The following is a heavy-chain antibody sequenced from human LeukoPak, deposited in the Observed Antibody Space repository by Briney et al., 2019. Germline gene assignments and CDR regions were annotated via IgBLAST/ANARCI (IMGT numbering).Heavy chain of an antibody. CDR3: ARSRVGNGDYLFEDV. Sequence: ASVKVSCKASGYTLNNYDINWVRRATGQGLEWMGWMNPNIGTTDYAQKFQGRFTITMDTSISTTYMELSGLTSEDTAVYYCARSRVGNGDYLFEDVWGQGTLVTVSS. D-gene: IGHD4-17*01. CDR1: GYTLNNYD. V-gene: IGHV1-8*03. CDR2: MNPNIGTT. J-gene: IGHJ4*02.